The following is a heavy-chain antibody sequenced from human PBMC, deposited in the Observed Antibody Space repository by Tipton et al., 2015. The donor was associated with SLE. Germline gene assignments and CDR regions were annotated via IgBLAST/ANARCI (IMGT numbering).Heavy chain of an antibody. V-gene: IGHV4-59*01. Sequence: TLSLTCTVSGGSMSTYYWSWIRLPPGKRLEWIGYIYYSGGTSYNPSLNSRVTISVDTSRNQFSLKLTSVTAADSAVYYCARYSLTTWHFDLWGRGSLFTASS. J-gene: IGHJ2*01. CDR2: IYYSGGT. D-gene: IGHD2/OR15-2a*01. CDR1: GGSMSTYY. CDR3: ARYSLTTWHFDL.